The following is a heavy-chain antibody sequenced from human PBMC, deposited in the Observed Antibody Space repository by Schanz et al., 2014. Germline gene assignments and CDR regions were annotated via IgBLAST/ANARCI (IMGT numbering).Heavy chain of an antibody. CDR2: IIPPLRQT. CDR1: GYTFIDYY. V-gene: IGHV1-46*01. Sequence: QVQLVQSGAEVKKPGASVKVSCKASGYTFIDYYMHWVRQAPGQGLEWVGSIIPPLRQTRYAQKFEERVIITADTSTTTVYMDLASLTSDDTAVYFCARIIDGDYLYWGQGTLVTVSS. D-gene: IGHD4-17*01. J-gene: IGHJ4*02. CDR3: ARIIDGDYLY.